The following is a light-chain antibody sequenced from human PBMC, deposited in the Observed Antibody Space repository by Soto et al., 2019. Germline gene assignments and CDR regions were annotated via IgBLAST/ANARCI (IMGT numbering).Light chain of an antibody. J-gene: IGLJ3*02. CDR1: NSNIGRNT. Sequence: QSVLTQPPSASGTPEQRVTISCSGSNSNIGRNTVNWYQQLPGAAPSLLIYSNNQRPSGVPDRFSGSKSGTSASLAISGLQSEDEADYYCAAWDESPNVPVFGGGTKLTVL. CDR3: AAWDESPNVPV. V-gene: IGLV1-44*01. CDR2: SNN.